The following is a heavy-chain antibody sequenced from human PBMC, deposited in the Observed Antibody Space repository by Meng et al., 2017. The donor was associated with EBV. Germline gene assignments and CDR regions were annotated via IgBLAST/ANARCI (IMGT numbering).Heavy chain of an antibody. V-gene: IGHV4-61*01. CDR2: IYYTGST. CDR3: ARGDYTNYPRWFDP. CDR1: GGSVNNERYY. D-gene: IGHD4-11*01. J-gene: IGHJ5*02. Sequence: QVQLQESCPGLVKHSEXLSLTCTVSGGSVNNERYYWGWIRQPPGKGLEYIGYIYYTGSTNYNSSLKSRVTISLDKSKNQFSLKLTSLTAADTAIYYCARGDYTNYPRWFDPWGQGTLVTVSS.